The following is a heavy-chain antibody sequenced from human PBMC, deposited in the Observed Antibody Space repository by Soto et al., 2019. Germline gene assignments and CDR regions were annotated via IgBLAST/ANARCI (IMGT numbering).Heavy chain of an antibody. Sequence: APVKVSCKAFGLALPIDLSIWLRQTIGQGLEFMGWMNPSGRNTGYAQKFQGRATFTWNTPTSTAYMDLSGLRSEDTAVYYCARYRTKVPVAFDVWGQGTMVTVSS. J-gene: IGHJ3*01. CDR3: ARYRTKVPVAFDV. V-gene: IGHV1-8*01. D-gene: IGHD3-16*02. CDR1: GLALPIDL. CDR2: MNPSGRNT.